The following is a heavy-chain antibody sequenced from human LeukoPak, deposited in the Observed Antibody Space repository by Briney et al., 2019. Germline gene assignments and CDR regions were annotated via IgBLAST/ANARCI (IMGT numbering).Heavy chain of an antibody. V-gene: IGHV1-69*05. CDR1: GATFSSYA. CDR3: VRMTTVRGYYYYYYMDV. D-gene: IGHD4-11*01. Sequence: VASVKVSCKASGATFSSYAISWVRQPPGQALGLMGRTIPNFGTANYAQKFQGRVTITTDESTSTAYMELSSLRSEETAVYYCVRMTTVRGYYYYYYMDVWGRGPRVTVSS. J-gene: IGHJ6*03. CDR2: TIPNFGTA.